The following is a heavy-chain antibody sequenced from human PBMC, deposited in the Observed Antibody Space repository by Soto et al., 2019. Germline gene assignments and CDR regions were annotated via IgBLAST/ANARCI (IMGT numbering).Heavy chain of an antibody. V-gene: IGHV1-18*01. CDR2: ISAYNGNT. CDR3: ARIRTGTRIRLYRWFDP. D-gene: IGHD5-18*01. Sequence: ASVKVSCKASGYTFTSYGISWVRQAPGQGLEWMGWISAYNGNTNYAQKLQGRVTMTTDTSTSTAYMELRSLRSDDTAVYYCARIRTGTRIRLYRWFDPWGQGTLVTVSS. CDR1: GYTFTSYG. J-gene: IGHJ5*02.